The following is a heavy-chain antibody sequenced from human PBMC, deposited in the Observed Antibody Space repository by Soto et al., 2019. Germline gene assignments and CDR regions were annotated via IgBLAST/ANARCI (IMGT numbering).Heavy chain of an antibody. CDR3: TTGLSNGYYNFDY. CDR1: GFTFSNAW. D-gene: IGHD3-22*01. J-gene: IGHJ4*02. CDR2: IKGEADGGTT. Sequence: GGSLRLSCAASGFTFSNAWMSWVRQAPGKGLEWVGRIKGEADGGTTDYAAPVKGRITISRDHSKDTLYMHMNSLKTEDTAVYYCTTGLSNGYYNFDYWGQGT. V-gene: IGHV3-15*01.